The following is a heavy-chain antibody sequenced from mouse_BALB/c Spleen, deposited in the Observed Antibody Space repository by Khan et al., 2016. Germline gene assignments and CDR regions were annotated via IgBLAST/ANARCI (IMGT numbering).Heavy chain of an antibody. CDR1: GYSITSGY. V-gene: IGHV3-8*02. CDR3: TTYTGYLFHY. D-gene: IGHD2-2*01. J-gene: IGHJ2*01. CDR2: ISYSGST. Sequence: EVQLQESGPSLVKPSQTLSLTCSVTGYSITSGYWNWIRKFPGNKLEYMGYISYSGSTYSNPSLKSRISISRDTSKNQHYLQLNSVTTENSATYYCTTYTGYLFHYRGQGTTLTVSS.